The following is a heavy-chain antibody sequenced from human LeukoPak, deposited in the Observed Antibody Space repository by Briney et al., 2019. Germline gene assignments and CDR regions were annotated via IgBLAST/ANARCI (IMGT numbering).Heavy chain of an antibody. CDR1: GVSISSGGYY. D-gene: IGHD3-22*01. Sequence: PSETLSLTCTVSGVSISSGGYYWSWIRQHPGKGLEWIGYIYYSGSTYYNPSLKSRVTISVDKSKNQFSLKLSSVTAADTAVYYCARVYYDSSGYPFDYWGQGTLVTVSS. J-gene: IGHJ4*02. V-gene: IGHV4-31*03. CDR2: IYYSGST. CDR3: ARVYYDSSGYPFDY.